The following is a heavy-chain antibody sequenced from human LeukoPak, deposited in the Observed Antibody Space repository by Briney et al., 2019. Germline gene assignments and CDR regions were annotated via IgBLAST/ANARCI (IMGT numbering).Heavy chain of an antibody. CDR3: AMDYDSSGQLDY. CDR2: INPNSGGT. J-gene: IGHJ4*02. D-gene: IGHD3-22*01. V-gene: IGHV1-2*06. Sequence: ASVKLSCKASGSTFTGYYMHLVREAPGQGLEWMGRINPNSGGTNYAQKFQGRVTMTRDASISTAYIELNRQRSDDTAVYYWAMDYDSSGQLDYWGQGTLATVSS. CDR1: GSTFTGYY.